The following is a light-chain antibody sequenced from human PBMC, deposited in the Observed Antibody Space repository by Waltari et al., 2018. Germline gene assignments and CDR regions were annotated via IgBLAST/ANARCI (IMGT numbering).Light chain of an antibody. Sequence: DIQMTQSPSSLSASVGDRVTITCRASENIKSYLNWYQQRPGKAPKLLIYGASSLHSGVPSRFSGSGSGTDFILTISSLQLEDLATYYCQQSYKAPYTFGQGTNVEIK. V-gene: IGKV1-39*01. CDR1: ENIKSY. CDR3: QQSYKAPYT. CDR2: GAS. J-gene: IGKJ2*01.